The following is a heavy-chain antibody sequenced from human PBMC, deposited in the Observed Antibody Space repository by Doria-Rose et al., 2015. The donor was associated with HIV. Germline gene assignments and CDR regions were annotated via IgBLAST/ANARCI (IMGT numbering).Heavy chain of an antibody. J-gene: IGHJ4*02. CDR3: ARVLGGTYDY. CDR1: GGSISHYY. CDR2: IFYTGST. Sequence: QVQLQESGPGLVKPSETLSLTCSVSGGSISHYYWSWIRQPPGKGLEYIGDIFYTGSTNYSPSLKSRVSISIDTSKNKFSLRLSSVTAADTAVYYCARVLGGTYDYWGQGTPVTVSS. V-gene: IGHV4-59*01. D-gene: IGHD1-26*01.